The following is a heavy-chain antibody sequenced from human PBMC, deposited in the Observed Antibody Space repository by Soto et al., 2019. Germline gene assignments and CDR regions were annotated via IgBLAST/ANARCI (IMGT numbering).Heavy chain of an antibody. CDR3: AINTVATIFDY. V-gene: IGHV3-48*01. J-gene: IGHJ4*02. CDR2: ISSSSSTI. D-gene: IGHD5-12*01. Sequence: GGSLRLSCAASGFTFSSYSMNWVRQAPGKGLEWVSYISSSSSTIYYADAVKGRFTISRDNAKNSLYLQMNSLRAEDTAVYYCAINTVATIFDYWGQGTLVTVSS. CDR1: GFTFSSYS.